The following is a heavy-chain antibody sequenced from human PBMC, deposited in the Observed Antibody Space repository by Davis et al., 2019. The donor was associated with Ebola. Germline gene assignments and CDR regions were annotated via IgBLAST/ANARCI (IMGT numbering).Heavy chain of an antibody. J-gene: IGHJ6*04. CDR2: LTGSSGNT. D-gene: IGHD2-21*02. CDR3: AREEHIVVVTATRHYYYYGMDA. CDR1: GFTFSSYA. Sequence: PGGSLRLSCAASGFTFSSYAMRWVRQAPGKGLEWVSSLTGSSGNTHYADSVKGRFTISRDNPKNTLYLQMNSLRAEDTAVYYCAREEHIVVVTATRHYYYYGMDAWGKGTTVTVSS. V-gene: IGHV3-23*01.